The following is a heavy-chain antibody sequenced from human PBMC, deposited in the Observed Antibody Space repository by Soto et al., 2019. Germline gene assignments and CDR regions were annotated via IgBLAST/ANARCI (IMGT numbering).Heavy chain of an antibody. CDR2: IKQDGSQK. CDR3: ARDRTVVAPAAIPYVDV. Sequence: EVELVESGGGLVQPGGSLTLSCAASGFNFNTYWMGWVRQAPGKGLEWVANIKQDGSQKYYGDSVRGRFTISRDNANNSLYLHMNSVRAEDTAVYFCARDRTVVAPAAIPYVDVWGQGTTVTVSS. V-gene: IGHV3-7*03. CDR1: GFNFNTYW. J-gene: IGHJ6*02. D-gene: IGHD2-2*01.